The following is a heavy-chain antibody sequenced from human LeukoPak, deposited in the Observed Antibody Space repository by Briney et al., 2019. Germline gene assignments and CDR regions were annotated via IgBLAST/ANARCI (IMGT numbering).Heavy chain of an antibody. V-gene: IGHV3-23*01. CDR2: ISGSGGST. CDR3: AKDPRLMIMFGGAIFFN. D-gene: IGHD3-16*01. J-gene: IGHJ4*02. Sequence: TGGSLRLSCAASGYTFSSYAMSWVRQAPGKGLEWVSTISGSGGSTYYADSVKGRFTISRDNSKNTLYLQMNSLRAEDTAVYYCAKDPRLMIMFGGAIFFNWGQGTLVTVSS. CDR1: GYTFSSYA.